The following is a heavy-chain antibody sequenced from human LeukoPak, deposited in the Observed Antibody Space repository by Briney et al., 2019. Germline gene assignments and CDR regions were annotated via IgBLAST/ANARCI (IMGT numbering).Heavy chain of an antibody. CDR1: GFTFDDYS. V-gene: IGHV3-43*02. D-gene: IGHD5-18*01. CDR3: ATIYGYSDY. Sequence: PGGSLRLSCAASGFTFDDYSMHWVRQAPGKGPEWVSLISGDGGSTYYADSVKGRFTISRDNSKNSLYLQMNSLRTEDTALYYCATIYGYSDYWGQGTLVTVSS. J-gene: IGHJ4*02. CDR2: ISGDGGST.